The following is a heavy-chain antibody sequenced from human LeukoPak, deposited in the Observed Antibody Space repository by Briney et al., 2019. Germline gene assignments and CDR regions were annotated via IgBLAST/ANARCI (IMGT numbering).Heavy chain of an antibody. D-gene: IGHD3-22*01. Sequence: PGGSLRLSCAVSGFTLSSYSTNWVRQAPGKGLEWIGSIYYSGSTYYNPSLKSRVTISVDTSKNQFSLKLSSVTAADTAVYYCARVRSSGYLFDYWGQGTLVTVSS. CDR1: GFTLSSYS. CDR3: ARVRSSGYLFDY. J-gene: IGHJ4*02. V-gene: IGHV4-39*07. CDR2: IYYSGST.